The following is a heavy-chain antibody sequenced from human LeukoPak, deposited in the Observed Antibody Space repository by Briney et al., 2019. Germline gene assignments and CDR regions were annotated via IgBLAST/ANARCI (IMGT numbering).Heavy chain of an antibody. CDR2: INHSGST. V-gene: IGHV4-34*01. CDR1: GGSFSGYY. CDR3: ARASYQLLLDY. J-gene: IGHJ4*02. Sequence: SETLPLTCAVYGGSFSGYYWSWIRQPPGKGLEWIGEINHSGSTNYNPSLKSRVTISVDTSKNQFSLKLSSVTAADTAVYYCARASYQLLLDYWGQGTLVTVSS. D-gene: IGHD2-2*01.